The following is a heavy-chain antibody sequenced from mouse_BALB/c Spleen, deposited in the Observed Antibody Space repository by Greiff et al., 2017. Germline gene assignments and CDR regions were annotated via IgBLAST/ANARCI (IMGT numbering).Heavy chain of an antibody. CDR2: IWGGGST. CDR3: ARGLNWDENWFAY. D-gene: IGHD4-1*01. Sequence: QVTLKESGPGLVAPSQSLSITCTDSGFSLSRYSVHWVRQPPGKGLEWLGMIWGGGSTDYNSALKSRLSISKDNSKSQVFLKMNSLQTDDTAMYYCARGLNWDENWFAYWGQGTLVTVSA. J-gene: IGHJ3*01. V-gene: IGHV2-6-4*01. CDR1: GFSLSRYS.